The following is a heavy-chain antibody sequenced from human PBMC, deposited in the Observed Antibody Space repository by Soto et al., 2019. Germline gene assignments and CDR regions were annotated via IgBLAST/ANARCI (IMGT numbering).Heavy chain of an antibody. J-gene: IGHJ4*02. CDR1: GFRFRDYS. D-gene: IGHD3-3*01. Sequence: EVQLVESGGGLVQPGGSLRLSCAASGFRFRDYSMNWVRQAPGKGLEWVSFISSSSSPKYYADSVKGRITVSRDNAKNSLYLQMSSLRAEDTAVYYCARGGYDCWNTQYYFDSWGQGTLVTVSS. CDR2: ISSSSSPK. V-gene: IGHV3-48*01. CDR3: ARGGYDCWNTQYYFDS.